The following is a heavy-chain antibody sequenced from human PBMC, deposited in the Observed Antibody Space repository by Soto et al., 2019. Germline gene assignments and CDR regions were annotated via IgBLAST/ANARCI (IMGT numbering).Heavy chain of an antibody. CDR2: IYTSVSS. D-gene: IGHD2-2*01. CDR1: GGSISSYY. J-gene: IGHJ5*02. CDR3: ASDTALEYQLLLTGWFDP. V-gene: IGHV4-4*07. Sequence: SETLSLTCTVSGGSISSYYWNWIWQTAGKGLEWIGRIYTSVSSNYHPTLKSRVTMSLDTSKNQFTLKLSSVTAADTAVYYWASDTALEYQLLLTGWFDPWGQGTLVTVSS.